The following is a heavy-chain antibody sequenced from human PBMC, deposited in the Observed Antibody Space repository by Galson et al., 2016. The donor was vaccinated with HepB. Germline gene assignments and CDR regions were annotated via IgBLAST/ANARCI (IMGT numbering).Heavy chain of an antibody. D-gene: IGHD4-23*01. CDR2: INPGNGDT. V-gene: IGHV1-2*02. J-gene: IGHJ4*02. CDR1: AYRFTGRT. CDR3: ARPPYGGNDY. Sequence: SVKVSCKASAYRFTGRTMHWVRQAPGQGLEWLGWINPGNGDTVYAQKFRGRVTMTRDTSISTAYMELSRLRSDDTAVYYCARPPYGGNDYWGQGTLVTVSS.